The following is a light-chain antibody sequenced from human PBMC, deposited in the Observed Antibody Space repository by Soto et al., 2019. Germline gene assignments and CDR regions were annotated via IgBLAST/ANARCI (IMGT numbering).Light chain of an antibody. CDR2: GNI. Sequence: QSVLTQPPSVSGAPGQRGTISCTGYSSNIGAGYEVHWYQQLPGTAPKLLIYGNINRPSGVPDRFSGSKSGTSASLAITGLQAEDEADYYCQSYDSSLSGYVFGTGTKVTVL. J-gene: IGLJ1*01. CDR3: QSYDSSLSGYV. CDR1: SSNIGAGYE. V-gene: IGLV1-40*01.